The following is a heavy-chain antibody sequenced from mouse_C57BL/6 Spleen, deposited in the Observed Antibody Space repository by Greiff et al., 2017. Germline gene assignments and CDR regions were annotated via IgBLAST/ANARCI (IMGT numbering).Heavy chain of an antibody. CDR1: GYAFSSYW. V-gene: IGHV1-80*01. CDR3: ARSDYDYPYYARDY. CDR2: IYPGDGDT. Sequence: QVQLKQSGAELVKPGASVKISCKASGYAFSSYWMNWVKQRPGKGLEWIGQIYPGDGDTNYNGKFKGKATLTADKSSSTAYMQLSSLTSEDSAVYFCARSDYDYPYYARDYWGQGTSVTVSS. D-gene: IGHD2-4*01. J-gene: IGHJ4*01.